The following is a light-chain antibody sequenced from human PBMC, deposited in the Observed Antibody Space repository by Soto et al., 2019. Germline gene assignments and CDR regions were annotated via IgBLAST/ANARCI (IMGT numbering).Light chain of an antibody. Sequence: DIQMTQSPSSLSASVGDRVTITCRASQSISSYLNWYQQKPGKAPKLLIYAASSLQSGVPSRFRGSGSGTDLTLTISSLQPEHFAPYYCQQGLAFGGGTKVEIK. CDR1: QSISSY. CDR3: QQGLA. CDR2: AAS. J-gene: IGKJ4*01. V-gene: IGKV1-39*01.